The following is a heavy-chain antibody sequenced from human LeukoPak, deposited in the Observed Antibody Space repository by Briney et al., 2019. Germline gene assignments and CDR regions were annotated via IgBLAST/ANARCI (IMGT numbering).Heavy chain of an antibody. D-gene: IGHD6-19*01. J-gene: IGHJ4*02. CDR3: AKGDSSGWNIDY. V-gene: IGHV3-23*01. CDR1: GFTFSSYA. Sequence: GGSLRLSCAASGFTFSSYAMSWVRQAPGKGLEWVSAISGSDGSTYYADSVKGRFTISRDNSKNTLYLQMNSLRAEDTAVYYCAKGDSSGWNIDYWGQGTLVTVSS. CDR2: ISGSDGST.